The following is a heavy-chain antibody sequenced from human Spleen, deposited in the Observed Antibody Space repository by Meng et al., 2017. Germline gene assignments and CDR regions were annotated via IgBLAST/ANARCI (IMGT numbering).Heavy chain of an antibody. CDR2: INVYNGKT. Sequence: QVQLVQSGAEVKKPGASVKVSCKASGYTFPDYWLHRVRRAPGQGLEWMGRINVYNGKTDYALKFQDRVTMTTDTFTNTAYMELRSLRSDDTAVYYCATRGNPYLNCWGQGTLVTVSS. CDR3: ATRGNPYLNC. V-gene: IGHV1-18*04. J-gene: IGHJ4*02. CDR1: GYTFPDYW.